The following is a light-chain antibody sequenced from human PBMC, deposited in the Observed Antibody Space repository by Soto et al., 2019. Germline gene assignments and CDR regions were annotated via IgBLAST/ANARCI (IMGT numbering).Light chain of an antibody. CDR3: VSHISVAYRSIYV. CDR2: EVT. V-gene: IGLV2-14*01. CDR1: SSDIGVYDY. Sequence: LTQPASVSGSPGQSITISCTGTSSDIGVYDYVSWYQQHPGKAPKLIIYEVTNRPSGLSNRFSGSKSDNTASLTISGLQAEDEADYYCVSHISVAYRSIYVFGTGTKVTVL. J-gene: IGLJ1*01.